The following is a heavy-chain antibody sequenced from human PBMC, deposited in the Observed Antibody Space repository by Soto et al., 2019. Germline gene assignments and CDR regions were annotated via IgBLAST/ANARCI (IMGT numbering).Heavy chain of an antibody. CDR2: ISAYNGNT. CDR3: ARDLPAVDY. J-gene: IGHJ4*02. CDR1: GYPFSSYF. Sequence: QVQLVQSGAEVKKPGASVKVSCKASGYPFSSYFISWVRQAPGQGLEWMGWISAYNGNTNYAQKLQGRVTMTTDTSKSTAYMELRSLRSEDTAAYYCARDLPAVDYWGQGTLVTVSS. V-gene: IGHV1-18*01.